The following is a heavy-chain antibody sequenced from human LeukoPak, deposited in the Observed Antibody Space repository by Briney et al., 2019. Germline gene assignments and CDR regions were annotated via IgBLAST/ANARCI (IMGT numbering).Heavy chain of an antibody. J-gene: IGHJ6*02. V-gene: IGHV4-59*01. CDR1: GGSISSYY. CDR2: IYYSGST. CDR3: ARAPYYYDSSGYYYYYYGMDV. D-gene: IGHD3-22*01. Sequence: SETLSLTCTVSGGSISSYYWSWIRQPPGKGLEWIGDIYYSGSTNYNPSLKSRVTISVDTSKNQFSLKLSSVTAADTAVYYCARAPYYYDSSGYYYYYYGMDVWGQGTTVTVSS.